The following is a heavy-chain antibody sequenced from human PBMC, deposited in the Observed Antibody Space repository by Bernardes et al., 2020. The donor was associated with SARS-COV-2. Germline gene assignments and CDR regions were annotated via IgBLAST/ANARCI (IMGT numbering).Heavy chain of an antibody. Sequence: GEHLKSSGKGSGYSVTSYWIGWVRQMPGKGLEWMGIIYPGDSDTRYSPSFQGQVTISADKSISNAYLQWSSLKASDTAMYYCARHINRGSSGSDPAFDIWGQGTMVTVSS. D-gene: IGHD3-22*01. J-gene: IGHJ3*02. CDR3: ARHINRGSSGSDPAFDI. V-gene: IGHV5-51*01. CDR1: GYSVTSYW. CDR2: IYPGDSDT.